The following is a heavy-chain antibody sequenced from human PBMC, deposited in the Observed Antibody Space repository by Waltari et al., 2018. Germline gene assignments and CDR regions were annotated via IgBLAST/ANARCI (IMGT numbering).Heavy chain of an antibody. CDR3: ARAGSATMVRGAYSFYYGMDV. Sequence: QVQLVQSGAEVKKPGSSVKVSCKASGGTFSSYAISWVRQAPAPGLEWMGGIIPIFGTANYAQKFQGRVTITADESTSTAYMELSSLRSEDTAVYYCARAGSATMVRGAYSFYYGMDVWGQGTTVTVSS. J-gene: IGHJ6*02. D-gene: IGHD3-10*01. CDR1: GGTFSSYA. V-gene: IGHV1-69*01. CDR2: IIPIFGTA.